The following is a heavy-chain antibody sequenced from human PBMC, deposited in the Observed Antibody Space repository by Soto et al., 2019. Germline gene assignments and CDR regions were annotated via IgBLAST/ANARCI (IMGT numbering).Heavy chain of an antibody. Sequence: EVQLVESGGGLVKPGGSLRLSCAASGFTFSTYIMNWVRQAPGKGLEWVSSISSSSTYIYYADSVKGRFPISRGHGKNPLFLQMNSLRAEDTAVYYGARGGYCSSTSSPLLPVDYWGQGTLVTVSS. V-gene: IGHV3-21*01. D-gene: IGHD2-2*01. CDR1: GFTFSTYI. CDR3: ARGGYCSSTSSPLLPVDY. J-gene: IGHJ4*02. CDR2: ISSSSTYI.